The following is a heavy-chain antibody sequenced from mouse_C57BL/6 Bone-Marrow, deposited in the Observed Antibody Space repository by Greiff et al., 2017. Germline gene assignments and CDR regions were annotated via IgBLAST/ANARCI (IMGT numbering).Heavy chain of an antibody. J-gene: IGHJ1*03. CDR1: GYTFTDYN. D-gene: IGHD1-1*01. CDR2: INPNNGGT. CDR3: ARDCYYYYGSSYWYFDV. Sequence: VQLQQSGPELVKPGASVKIPCKASGYTFTDYNMDWVKQSHGKSLEWIGDINPNNGGTIYNQKFKGKATLTVDKYSSTAYMELRSLTSEDTAVYYCARDCYYYYGSSYWYFDVWGTGTTVTVSS. V-gene: IGHV1-18*01.